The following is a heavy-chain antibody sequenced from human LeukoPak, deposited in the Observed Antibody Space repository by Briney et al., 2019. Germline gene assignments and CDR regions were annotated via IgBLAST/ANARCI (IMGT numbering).Heavy chain of an antibody. CDR3: ARDQEAFDY. Sequence: GASVKVSCKASGYTFTSYYMHWVRQAPGQGLEWMGMIYPRDGSTSYAQKFQGRVTVTRDTSTSTVHMEPSGLRSEDTAVYYCARDQEAFDYWGQGTLVTVSS. CDR1: GYTFTSYY. CDR2: IYPRDGST. V-gene: IGHV1-46*01. J-gene: IGHJ4*02.